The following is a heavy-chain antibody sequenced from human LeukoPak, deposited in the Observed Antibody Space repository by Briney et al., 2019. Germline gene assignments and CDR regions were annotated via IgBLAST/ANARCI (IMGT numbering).Heavy chain of an antibody. CDR3: ANGRLRLGELSFTSPRRFAY. Sequence: GGSLRLSCAASGFTFSNFAMSWVRQAPGTGLEWVSAISGSAGSTYYADSVKGRFTISRDNSKSTLYLQMNSLRAEDTAVYYCANGRLRLGELSFTSPRRFAYWGQGTLVTVSS. CDR1: GFTFSNFA. J-gene: IGHJ4*02. CDR2: ISGSAGST. D-gene: IGHD3-16*01. V-gene: IGHV3-23*01.